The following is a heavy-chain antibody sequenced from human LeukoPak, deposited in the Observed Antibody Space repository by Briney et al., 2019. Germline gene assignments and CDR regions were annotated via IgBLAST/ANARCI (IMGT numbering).Heavy chain of an antibody. CDR2: ISSSGSTI. V-gene: IGHV3-11*01. CDR1: GFTFSDYY. Sequence: GGSLRLSCAASGFTFSDYYMSWIRQAPGKGLEWVSYISSSGSTIYYADSVKGRFTISRDNAKNSPYLQMNSLRAEDTAVYYCARDRRHLRGYFDLWGRGTLVTVSS. CDR3: ARDRRHLRGYFDL. J-gene: IGHJ2*01.